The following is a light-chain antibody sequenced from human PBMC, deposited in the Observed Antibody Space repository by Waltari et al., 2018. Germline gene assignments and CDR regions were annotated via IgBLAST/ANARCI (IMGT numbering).Light chain of an antibody. J-gene: IGKJ1*01. Sequence: EVVLTQSPGTLSLSPGETATLSCRASQSIGRYLVWYQQKSGQAPRLLIYGASTRATGIQDRFSGSGSGTDFSLTISRLEAEDFAVYYCQNHERLPATFGQGTKVEMK. CDR2: GAS. CDR3: QNHERLPAT. V-gene: IGKV3-20*01. CDR1: QSIGRY.